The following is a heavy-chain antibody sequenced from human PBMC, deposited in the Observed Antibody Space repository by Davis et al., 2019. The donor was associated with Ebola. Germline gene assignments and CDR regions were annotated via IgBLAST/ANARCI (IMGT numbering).Heavy chain of an antibody. V-gene: IGHV3-23*01. D-gene: IGHD3-22*01. J-gene: IGHJ6*02. CDR3: ANTGRYYYDSSGYYSYYYYGMDV. CDR1: GFTFSNYA. CDR2: ISASGADI. Sequence: GESLKISCAASGFTFSNYAMSWVRQAPGGGLEWVSGISASGADIKYADSVRGRFSISRDDSKNTLYLQMNSLRAEDTAVYYCANTGRYYYDSSGYYSYYYYGMDVWGQGTTVTVSS.